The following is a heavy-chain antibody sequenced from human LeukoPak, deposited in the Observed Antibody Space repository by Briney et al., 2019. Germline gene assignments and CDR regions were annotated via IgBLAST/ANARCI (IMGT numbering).Heavy chain of an antibody. V-gene: IGHV4-34*01. J-gene: IGHJ3*02. CDR2: INHSGST. Sequence: SETLSLTCAVYGGSFSGYYWSWICQPPGKGLEWIGEINHSGSTNYNPSLKSRVTISVDTSKNQFSLKLSSVTAADTAVYYCARGPYCTNGVCYRDAFDIWGQGTMVTVSS. CDR3: ARGPYCTNGVCYRDAFDI. D-gene: IGHD2-8*01. CDR1: GGSFSGYY.